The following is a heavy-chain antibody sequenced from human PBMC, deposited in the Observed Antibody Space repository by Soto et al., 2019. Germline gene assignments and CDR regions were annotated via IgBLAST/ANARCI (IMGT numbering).Heavy chain of an antibody. J-gene: IGHJ5*02. D-gene: IGHD3-22*01. CDR1: GYRFTSYW. Sequence: PGESLKISCRTSGYRFTSYWIAWVRQMPGKGLEWMGIIFPSDSDTRYSTSFQGQVTISADRSTSTVFLQWASLKASDTAVYFCARKDKSGYLNWFDPWGQGTLVTVSS. CDR2: IFPSDSDT. V-gene: IGHV5-51*01. CDR3: ARKDKSGYLNWFDP.